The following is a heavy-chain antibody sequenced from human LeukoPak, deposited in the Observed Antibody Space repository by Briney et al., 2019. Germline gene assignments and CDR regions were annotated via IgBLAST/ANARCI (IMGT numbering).Heavy chain of an antibody. V-gene: IGHV3-15*01. CDR2: IKSKTDGGTT. Sequence: GGSLRLSCAASGFTFSTYGMSWVRQAPGKGLEWVGRIKSKTDGGTTDYAAPVKGRFTISRDDSKNTLYLQMNSLKTEDTAVYYCTTEIGIAVAGPYYFDYWGQGTLVTVSS. CDR3: TTEIGIAVAGPYYFDY. D-gene: IGHD6-19*01. J-gene: IGHJ4*02. CDR1: GFTFSTYG.